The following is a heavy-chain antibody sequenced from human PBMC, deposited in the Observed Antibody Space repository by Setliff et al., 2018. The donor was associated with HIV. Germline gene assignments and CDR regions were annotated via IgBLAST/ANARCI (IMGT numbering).Heavy chain of an antibody. V-gene: IGHV4-59*01. CDR2: IYYSGST. D-gene: IGHD3-10*01. CDR1: GGSISSYY. J-gene: IGHJ5*02. Sequence: SETLSLTCTVSGGSISSYYWSWIRQPPGKGLEWIGYIYYSGSTNYNSSLKSRVTISVDTSKNQFSLKLSSVTAADTAVYYCARAPYVSGSFGWFDPWGQGTLVTVSS. CDR3: ARAPYVSGSFGWFDP.